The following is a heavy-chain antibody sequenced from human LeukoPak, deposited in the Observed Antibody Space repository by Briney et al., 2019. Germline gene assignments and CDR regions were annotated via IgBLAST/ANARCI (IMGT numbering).Heavy chain of an antibody. CDR2: IQNDEIDK. CDR3: ARDDYSNFA. V-gene: IGHV3-30*02. CDR1: GFTFATYG. J-gene: IGHJ5*02. Sequence: GSLRLSCAASGFTFATYGMHWVRLAPGKGLEWVAFIQNDEIDKFYADSVRGRFTVSRDNSKNTLYLQMNSLRAEDTAVYYCARDDYSNFAWGQGTLVTVSS. D-gene: IGHD4-11*01.